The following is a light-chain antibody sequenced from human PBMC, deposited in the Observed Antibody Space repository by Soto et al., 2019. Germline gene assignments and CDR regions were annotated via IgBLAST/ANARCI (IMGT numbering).Light chain of an antibody. Sequence: PVLTQPPSASGAPGQRVTISCSGSTSNIGYNYVSWYQQLPGTAPKLLIYKNSQRPSGVPDRFSGSKSGTSASLAISGLRSEDEADYYCATWDDTLTAVVFGGGTKLTVL. CDR2: KNS. CDR1: TSNIGYNY. V-gene: IGLV1-47*01. J-gene: IGLJ2*01. CDR3: ATWDDTLTAVV.